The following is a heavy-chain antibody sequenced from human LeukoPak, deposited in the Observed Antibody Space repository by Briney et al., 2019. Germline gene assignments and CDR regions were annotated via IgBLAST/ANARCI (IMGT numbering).Heavy chain of an antibody. D-gene: IGHD3-22*01. V-gene: IGHV4-4*07. CDR3: ARGDSRYYDSSGLDY. CDR2: IYTGGST. Sequence: SETLSLACTVSGGSISSYYGSWIRQPAGEGLGLIGRIYTGGSTNSNPSLNSRVTMSVDPSKNQFSLKLSSVTAADAAVYYCARGDSRYYDSSGLDYWGQGTLVTVSS. CDR1: GGSISSYY. J-gene: IGHJ4*02.